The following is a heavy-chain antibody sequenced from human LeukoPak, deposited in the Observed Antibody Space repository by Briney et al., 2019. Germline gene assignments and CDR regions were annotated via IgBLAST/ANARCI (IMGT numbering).Heavy chain of an antibody. J-gene: IGHJ4*02. CDR3: AREVRSSGWRKEDY. CDR2: ISAYNGNT. Sequence: ASVKVSCKASGYTLTSYGISWVRQAPGQGLEWMGWISAYNGNTNYAQKLQGRVTMTTDTSTSTAYMELRSLRSDDTAVYYWAREVRSSGWRKEDYWGQGTLVTVSS. D-gene: IGHD6-19*01. V-gene: IGHV1-18*01. CDR1: GYTLTSYG.